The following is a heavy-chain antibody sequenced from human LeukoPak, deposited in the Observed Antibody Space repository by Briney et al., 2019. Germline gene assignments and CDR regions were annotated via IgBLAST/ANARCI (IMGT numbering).Heavy chain of an antibody. Sequence: ASVKVSCKASGYTFRQYSISWVRQAPGKGLEWMGWVSPSHTTRVYAQQFQGRVTMTADTNTNTVSMELRSLRSDDTAVYFCARDSTVVTWWFDPWGQGTLVTVSS. J-gene: IGHJ5*02. CDR3: ARDSTVVTWWFDP. D-gene: IGHD2-21*02. CDR2: VSPSHTTR. CDR1: GYTFRQYS. V-gene: IGHV1-18*01.